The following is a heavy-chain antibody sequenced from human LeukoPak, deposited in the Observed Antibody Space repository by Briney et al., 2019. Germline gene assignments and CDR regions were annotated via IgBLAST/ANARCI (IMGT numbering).Heavy chain of an antibody. V-gene: IGHV1-2*02. CDR3: ARRDYYDSSGPDY. J-gene: IGHJ4*02. D-gene: IGHD3-22*01. CDR1: GYTFTNYG. CDR2: INPNSGGT. Sequence: ASVKVSCKASGYTFTNYGISWVRQAPGQGLEWMGWINPNSGGTNYAQKFQGRVTMTRDTSISTAYMELSRLRSDDTAVYYCARRDYYDSSGPDYWGQGTLVTVSS.